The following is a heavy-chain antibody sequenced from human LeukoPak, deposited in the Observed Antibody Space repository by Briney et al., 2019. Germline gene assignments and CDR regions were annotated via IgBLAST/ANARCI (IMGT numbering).Heavy chain of an antibody. J-gene: IGHJ3*02. CDR1: GFTFSSYG. CDR3: VKYTYERDAFDI. V-gene: IGHV3-33*06. D-gene: IGHD3-16*01. Sequence: GGSLRLSCAASGFTFSSYGMHWVRQAPGKGLEWVAVIWYDGSNKYYADSVKGRFTISRDNSQNTVYLQMNSLRSEDTAVYYCVKYTYERDAFDIWAHGTMVTVSS. CDR2: IWYDGSNK.